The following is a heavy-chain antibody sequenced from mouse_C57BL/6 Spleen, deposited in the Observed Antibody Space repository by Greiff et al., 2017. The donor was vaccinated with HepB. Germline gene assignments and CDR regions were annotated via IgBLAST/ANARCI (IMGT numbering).Heavy chain of an antibody. CDR2: IDPSDSYT. CDR1: GYTFTSYW. D-gene: IGHD6-1*01. CDR3: AREEAAFRTV. J-gene: IGHJ1*03. Sequence: QVQLQQPGAELVKPGASVKLSCKASGYTFTSYWMQWVKQRPGQGLEWIGEIDPSDSYTNYNQKFKGKATLTVDTSSSTAYMQLSSLTSEDSAVYYCAREEAAFRTVWGTGTTVTVSS. V-gene: IGHV1-50*01.